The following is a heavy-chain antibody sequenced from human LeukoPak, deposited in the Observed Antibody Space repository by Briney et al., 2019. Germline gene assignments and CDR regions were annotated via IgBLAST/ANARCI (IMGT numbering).Heavy chain of an antibody. Sequence: GGSLRLSCTASGFTFGDYAMSWVRQAPGKGLEWVGFIRSKAYGGTTEYAASVKGRFTISRDDSKSIAYLQMNSLKTEDTAVYYCTRARLNYYDSSGYYYGDYWGQGTLATVSS. J-gene: IGHJ4*02. CDR2: IRSKAYGGTT. CDR1: GFTFGDYA. CDR3: TRARLNYYDSSGYYYGDY. D-gene: IGHD3-22*01. V-gene: IGHV3-49*04.